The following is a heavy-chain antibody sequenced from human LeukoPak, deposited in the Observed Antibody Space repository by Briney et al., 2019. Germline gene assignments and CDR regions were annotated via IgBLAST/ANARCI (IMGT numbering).Heavy chain of an antibody. CDR1: GFTFSSYG. Sequence: GGSLRLSCAASGFTFSSYGMHWVRQAPGKGLEWVAFIRYDGSNKYYADSVKGRFTISRDNSKNTLYLQMNSLRAEDTAVYYCAKGGTTTITFDYWGQGTLVTVSS. V-gene: IGHV3-30*02. CDR2: IRYDGSNK. CDR3: AKGGTTTITFDY. J-gene: IGHJ4*02. D-gene: IGHD1-1*01.